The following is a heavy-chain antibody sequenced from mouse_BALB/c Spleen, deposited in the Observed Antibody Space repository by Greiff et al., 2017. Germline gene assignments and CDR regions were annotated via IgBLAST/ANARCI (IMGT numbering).Heavy chain of an antibody. CDR1: GYSITSDYA. CDR2: ISYSGST. CDR3: ARNYGKSPFDY. V-gene: IGHV3-2*02. J-gene: IGHJ2*01. Sequence: VQLKESGPGLVKPSQSLSLTCTVTGYSITSDYAWNWIRQFPGNKLEWMGYISYSGSTSYNPSLKSRISITRDTSKNQFFLQLNSVTTEDTATYYCARNYGKSPFDYWGQGTTLTVSS. D-gene: IGHD1-2*01.